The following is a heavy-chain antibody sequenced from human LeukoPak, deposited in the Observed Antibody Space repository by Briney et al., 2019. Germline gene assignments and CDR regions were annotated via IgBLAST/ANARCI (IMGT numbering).Heavy chain of an antibody. Sequence: GGSLRLSCAASGFTFSDFGMHRVRQAPGKGLEWVAFIRYNGDDEQYADSVKGRFTISRDNSKDTLYLQMNRLRAEGTAIYYCAKSVPAIRGEIDYWGQGTLVTVSS. D-gene: IGHD3-10*01. CDR2: IRYNGDDE. CDR3: AKSVPAIRGEIDY. J-gene: IGHJ4*02. CDR1: GFTFSDFG. V-gene: IGHV3-30*02.